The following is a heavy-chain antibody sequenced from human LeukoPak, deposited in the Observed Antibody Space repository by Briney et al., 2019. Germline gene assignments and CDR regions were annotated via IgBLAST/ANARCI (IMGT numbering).Heavy chain of an antibody. CDR3: ARVGTTGTTEGPFDY. CDR1: GFTFSSYS. CDR2: ISSSSSYI. D-gene: IGHD1-1*01. Sequence: GGSLRLSCAASGFTFSSYSMNWVRQAPGKGLEWVSSISSSSSYIYYADSVKGRFTISRDNAKNSLYLQMNSLRAEDTAVYYCARVGTTGTTEGPFDYWGQGTLVTVSS. V-gene: IGHV3-21*01. J-gene: IGHJ4*02.